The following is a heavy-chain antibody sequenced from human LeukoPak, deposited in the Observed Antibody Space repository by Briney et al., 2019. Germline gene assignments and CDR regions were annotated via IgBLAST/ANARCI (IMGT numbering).Heavy chain of an antibody. V-gene: IGHV6-1*01. CDR2: TYYRSKWYY. CDR3: AQSYSVSLGPESYYYFYVDV. Sequence: SQTLSLTCAISGDSVSSNSAAWNWIRQSPSRGLEWLGRTYYRSKWYYDYATPVKGRITINPDTSKNQFSLQLSSVTSEDTAVFYCAQSYSVSLGPESYYYFYVDVWGKGTTITVSS. D-gene: IGHD6-13*01. CDR1: GDSVSSNSAA. J-gene: IGHJ6*03.